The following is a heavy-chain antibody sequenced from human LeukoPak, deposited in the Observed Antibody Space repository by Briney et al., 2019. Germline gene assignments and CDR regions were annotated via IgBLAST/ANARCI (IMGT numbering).Heavy chain of an antibody. V-gene: IGHV3-9*03. CDR3: AKDKGDYAFDY. D-gene: IGHD4-17*01. CDR1: GLTLDDYA. J-gene: IGHJ4*02. CDR2: ISWNSGSI. Sequence: GRSLRLSCAASGLTLDDYAMHWVRQAPGKGLEWVSGISWNSGSIGYADSVKGRFTISRDNAKNSLYLQMNSLRAEDMALYYCAKDKGDYAFDYWGQGTLVTVSS.